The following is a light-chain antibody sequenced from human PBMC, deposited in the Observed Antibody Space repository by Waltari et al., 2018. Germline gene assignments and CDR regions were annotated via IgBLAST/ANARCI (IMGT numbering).Light chain of an antibody. CDR1: SLSRYS. V-gene: IGLV3-19*01. CDR3: HSRDTISTRV. Sequence: SSELTPDPAVSVALGQTVRITCQGDSLSRYSASWYQQRPGQAPSLVLYGQDNRPAGIPDRFSGSTSGDTASLTITGAQAEDEADYYCHSRDTISTRVFGGGTRLTV. CDR2: GQD. J-gene: IGLJ3*02.